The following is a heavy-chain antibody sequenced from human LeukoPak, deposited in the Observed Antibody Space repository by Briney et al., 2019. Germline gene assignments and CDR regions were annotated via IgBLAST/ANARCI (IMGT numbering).Heavy chain of an antibody. CDR1: GFTFSDYY. CDR2: ISSSSSYT. D-gene: IGHD6-13*01. Sequence: PGGSLRLSCAASGFTFSDYYMSWIRQAPGKGLEWVSYISSSSSYTNYADSVKGRFTISRDNAKSSLYLQMNSLRAEDTAVYYCARVDSSSSWYGYWGQGTLVTVSS. CDR3: ARVDSSSSWYGY. J-gene: IGHJ4*02. V-gene: IGHV3-11*05.